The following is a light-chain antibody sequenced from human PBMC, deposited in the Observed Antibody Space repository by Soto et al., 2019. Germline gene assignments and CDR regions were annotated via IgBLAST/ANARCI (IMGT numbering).Light chain of an antibody. V-gene: IGKV4-1*01. CDR1: QSVLYSSNNKSY. CDR3: QQYYTTPYT. Sequence: DIVMTQFPDSLTVPLGERATINCKSSQSVLYSSNNKSYLAWYQHKPGQPPKVLIYWASTRESGVPDRFSGSGSGTDFTLTISSLQADDVAVYYGQQYYTTPYTFGQGTKLEIK. J-gene: IGKJ2*01. CDR2: WAS.